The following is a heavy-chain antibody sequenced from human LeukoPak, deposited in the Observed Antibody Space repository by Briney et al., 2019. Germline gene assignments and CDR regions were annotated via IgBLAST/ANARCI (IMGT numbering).Heavy chain of an antibody. V-gene: IGHV1-18*01. CDR2: ISAYDGNT. CDR1: GYTFTSYG. CDR3: AKAGQQLGPGYYMDV. J-gene: IGHJ6*03. Sequence: ASVKVSCKASGYTFTSYGISWVRQAPGQGLEWMGWISAYDGNTNYAQKLQGRVTMTTDTSTSTAYMELRSLRSDDTAVYYCAKAGQQLGPGYYMDVWGKGTTVTVSS. D-gene: IGHD6-13*01.